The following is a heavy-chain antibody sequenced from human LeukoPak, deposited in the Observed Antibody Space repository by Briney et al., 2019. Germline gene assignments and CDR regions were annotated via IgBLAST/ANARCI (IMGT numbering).Heavy chain of an antibody. CDR2: INHSGST. D-gene: IGHD2-2*01. CDR1: GGSFSGYY. Sequence: SETLSLTCAVYGGSFSGYYWSWIRQPPGKGLEWIEEINHSGSTNYNPSLKSRVTISVDTSKNQFSLKLSSVTAADTAVYYCAREDIVVVPAAMPDAFDIWGQGTMVTVSS. J-gene: IGHJ3*02. CDR3: AREDIVVVPAAMPDAFDI. V-gene: IGHV4-34*01.